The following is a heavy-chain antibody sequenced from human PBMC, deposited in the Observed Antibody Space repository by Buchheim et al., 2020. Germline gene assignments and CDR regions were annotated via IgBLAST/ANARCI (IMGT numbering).Heavy chain of an antibody. Sequence: QVQLQESGPGLVKPSETLSLTCTVSGGPISSYYWSWIRQPPGKGLEWIGYIYYSGSTNYNPSLKSRVTISVDTSKNQFSLKLSSVNAADTAVYYCARGSTVTALDYWGQGTL. CDR2: IYYSGST. V-gene: IGHV4-59*01. CDR1: GGPISSYY. J-gene: IGHJ4*02. CDR3: ARGSTVTALDY. D-gene: IGHD4-17*01.